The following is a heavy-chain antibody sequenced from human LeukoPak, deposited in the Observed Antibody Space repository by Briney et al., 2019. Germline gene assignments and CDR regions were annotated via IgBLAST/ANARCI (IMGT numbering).Heavy chain of an antibody. CDR3: ARGPGWFGESDHGDYYYYMDV. J-gene: IGHJ6*03. CDR2: IYSGGST. CDR1: GFTVSSNY. D-gene: IGHD3-10*01. V-gene: IGHV3-66*01. Sequence: GGSLRLSCAAPGFTVSSNYMSWVRQAPGKGLEWVSVIYSGGSTYYADSVKGRFTISRDNSKNTLYLQMNSLRAEDTAVYYCARGPGWFGESDHGDYYYYMDVWGKGTTVTISS.